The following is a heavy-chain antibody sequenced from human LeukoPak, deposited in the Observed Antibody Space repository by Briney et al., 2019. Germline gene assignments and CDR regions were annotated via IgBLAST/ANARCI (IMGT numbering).Heavy chain of an antibody. V-gene: IGHV3-23*03. CDR3: AKQEGALIQNWCFDH. CDR1: GFTFSDFA. D-gene: IGHD1-26*01. J-gene: IGHJ4*02. CDR2: IEKDASRA. Sequence: HPGGSLRLSCGASGFTFSDFAMSWVRLAPGKGLEWVSSIEKDASRAYYAGSVRGRFTVSRDNSKNTLYLQMSSLRVEDTALYYCAKQEGALIQNWCFDHWGLGTLVTVPS.